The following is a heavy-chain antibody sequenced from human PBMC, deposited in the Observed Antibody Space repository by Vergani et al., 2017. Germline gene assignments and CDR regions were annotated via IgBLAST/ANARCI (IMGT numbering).Heavy chain of an antibody. CDR3: ARGGAQSRYCSNTICYTVSDC. J-gene: IGHJ4*02. CDR1: GYTFTGYY. V-gene: IGHV1-2*06. CDR2: INPNNGGT. D-gene: IGHD2-2*02. Sequence: QVQLVQSGAEVRKPGSSVKVSCKASGYTFTGYYMHWVRQAPGQGLEWMGRINPNNGGTNYAQKVQGRVTMTRDTSISTAYMELSRLRSDDTAVYYCARGGAQSRYCSNTICYTVSDCWGQGTLVTVSS.